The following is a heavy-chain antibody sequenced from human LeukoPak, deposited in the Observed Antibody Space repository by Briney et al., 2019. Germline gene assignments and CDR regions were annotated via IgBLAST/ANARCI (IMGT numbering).Heavy chain of an antibody. D-gene: IGHD1-26*01. CDR2: IRYDGSNK. CDR1: GFSFSIYG. V-gene: IGHV3-30*02. CDR3: AKAMGKTRSVDY. Sequence: GGSLRLSCVASGFSFSIYGMHWVRQAPGKGLEWVAFIRYDGSNKYYADSVKGRFTISRDNSKNTLYLQMNSLRAEDTAVYYCAKAMGKTRSVDYWGQGTLVTVSS. J-gene: IGHJ4*02.